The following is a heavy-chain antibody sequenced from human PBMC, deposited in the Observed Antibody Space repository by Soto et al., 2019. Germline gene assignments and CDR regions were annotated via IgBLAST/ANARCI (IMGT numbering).Heavy chain of an antibody. CDR1: GGTFSSYT. D-gene: IGHD2-21*02. Sequence: QVQLVQSGAEVKKPGSSVKVSCKASGGTFSSYTISWVRQAPGQGLEWMGRIIPILGIANYAQKFQGRVTITPHKRTRTHDPVLSSVRSGDTAGYYCVFLSPLEMAAFHHGYRGPGTLVTGSS. CDR2: IIPILGIA. V-gene: IGHV1-69*02. J-gene: IGHJ4*02. CDR3: VFLSPLEMAAFHHGY.